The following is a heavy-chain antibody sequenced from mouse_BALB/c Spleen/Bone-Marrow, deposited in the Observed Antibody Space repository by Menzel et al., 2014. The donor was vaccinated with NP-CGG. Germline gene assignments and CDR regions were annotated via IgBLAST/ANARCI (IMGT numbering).Heavy chain of an antibody. CDR2: ICPGDGDT. CDR1: GYTFTSYW. CDR3: ARGAPFDY. Sequence: VQLQESGAELARPGASVKLSCKASGYTFTSYWMQWVKQRPGQGLEWIGAICPGDGDTTYTQKYKGKATLTADKSSSTAYMQLSSLASEDSAVYYCARGAPFDYWGQGTTLTVSS. J-gene: IGHJ2*01. V-gene: IGHV1-87*01.